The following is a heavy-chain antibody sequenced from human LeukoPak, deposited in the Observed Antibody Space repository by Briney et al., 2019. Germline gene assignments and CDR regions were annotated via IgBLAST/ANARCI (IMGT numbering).Heavy chain of an antibody. CDR2: ISSSSSYI. D-gene: IGHD3-22*01. CDR3: ARITYDSSGYHSLVVDY. CDR1: GFTFSSYS. V-gene: IGHV3-21*01. J-gene: IGHJ4*02. Sequence: NPGGSLRLSCAASGFTFSSYSMNWVRQAPGKGLEWVSSISSSSSYIYYADSVKGRFTISRDNAKNSLYLQMNSLRAEDTAVYYCARITYDSSGYHSLVVDYWGQGTLVTVSS.